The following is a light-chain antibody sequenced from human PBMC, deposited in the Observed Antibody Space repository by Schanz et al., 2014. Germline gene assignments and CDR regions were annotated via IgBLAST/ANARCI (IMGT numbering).Light chain of an antibody. Sequence: ETVMTQSPATLSVSPGERATLSCRAGQSISSDLAWYQQKPGQAPRLLIYGASSRATGIPDRFSGSGSGTDFTLTISRLEPEDFAVYYCQQYGSSPHAFGPGTKVDIK. CDR3: QQYGSSPHA. V-gene: IGKV3-20*01. J-gene: IGKJ3*01. CDR2: GAS. CDR1: QSISSD.